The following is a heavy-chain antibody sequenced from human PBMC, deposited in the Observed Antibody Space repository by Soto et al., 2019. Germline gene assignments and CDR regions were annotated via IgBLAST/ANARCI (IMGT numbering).Heavy chain of an antibody. J-gene: IGHJ4*02. CDR2: IRSKANSYAA. CDR3: TRHSTYYYDSSGYCYFDY. Sequence: GESLKISCAASGFTFSGSAMHWVRQASGKGLEWVGRIRSKANSYAAAYAASVKGRFTISRDDSKNTAYLQMNSLKTEDTAVYYCTRHSTYYYDSSGYCYFDYWGQGTLVTVSS. V-gene: IGHV3-73*01. CDR1: GFTFSGSA. D-gene: IGHD3-22*01.